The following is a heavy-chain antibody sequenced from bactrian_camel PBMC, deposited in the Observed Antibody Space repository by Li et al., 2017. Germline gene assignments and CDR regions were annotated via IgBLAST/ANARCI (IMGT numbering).Heavy chain of an antibody. CDR1: GFTFSSYY. CDR2: SSSGALSL. CDR3: VKPNPDARGGFDH. Sequence: VQLVESGGGLVQPGGSLRLSCAASGFTFSSYYMSWVRQAPGKGLEWVSSSSSGALSLVYADSVKGRFTISRDNAKNTVYLLMNSLKPEDTAVYYCVKPNPDARGGFDHWGQGTQVTVS. V-gene: IGHV3S40*01. D-gene: IGHD1*01. J-gene: IGHJ4*01.